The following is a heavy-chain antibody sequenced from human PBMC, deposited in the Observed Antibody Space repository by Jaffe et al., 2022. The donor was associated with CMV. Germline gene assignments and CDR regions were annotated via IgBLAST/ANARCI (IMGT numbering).Heavy chain of an antibody. D-gene: IGHD6-19*01. J-gene: IGHJ3*02. CDR3: AKAWMAGIFDI. CDR1: GFTFSDYW. V-gene: IGHV3-7*01. CDR2: IKGDGSEK. Sequence: EVQLVESGGGLVQPGGSQRLSCAASGFTFSDYWMSWVRQAPGKGLEWVAIIKGDGSEKYCVDSVKGRFTISRDNAKNSLYLQMNSLRAEDTAVYYCAKAWMAGIFDIWGQGTLVTVSS.